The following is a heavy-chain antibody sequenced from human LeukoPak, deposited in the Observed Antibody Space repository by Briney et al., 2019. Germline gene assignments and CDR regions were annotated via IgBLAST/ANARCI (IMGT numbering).Heavy chain of an antibody. CDR1: GGSFSGYY. CDR2: INHSGST. D-gene: IGHD5-24*01. Sequence: SETLSLTCAVYGGSFSGYYWSWIRQPPGKGLEWIGEINHSGSTNYNPSLKSRVTISVDTSKNQFSLKLGSVTAADTAVYYCARSTEEMATIFDYYYYMDVWGKGTTVTVSS. V-gene: IGHV4-34*01. J-gene: IGHJ6*03. CDR3: ARSTEEMATIFDYYYYMDV.